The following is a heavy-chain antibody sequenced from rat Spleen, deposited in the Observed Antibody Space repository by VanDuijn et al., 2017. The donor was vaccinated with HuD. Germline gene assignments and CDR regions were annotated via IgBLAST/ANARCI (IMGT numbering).Heavy chain of an antibody. J-gene: IGHJ3*01. CDR3: ARSAYGYNLNWFAY. V-gene: IGHV2-15*01. CDR2: MWMGGTT. D-gene: IGHD1-9*01. CDR1: GFSLTSYS. Sequence: QVQLKESGPGLVQPSQTLSLTCTVSGFSLTSYSVNWVRPPPGKGLEWIGEMWMGGTTDYNSALKSRLSISRDTSKSQVLLTMNNLQTEDTAMYFCARSAYGYNLNWFAYWGQGTLVTVSS.